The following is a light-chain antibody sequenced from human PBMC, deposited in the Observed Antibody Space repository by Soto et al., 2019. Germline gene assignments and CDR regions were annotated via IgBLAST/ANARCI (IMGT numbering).Light chain of an antibody. CDR2: TAS. Sequence: DIQMTQSTSSLSASVGERVTITCRASQSISSYVNWYQQKPGKAPKLLMYTASSLQSGVPSRFSGSGSGTDFTLTISSLQPEDFATYYCQQSFSTPPTFGQGTRLDIK. CDR3: QQSFSTPPT. CDR1: QSISSY. V-gene: IGKV1-39*01. J-gene: IGKJ5*01.